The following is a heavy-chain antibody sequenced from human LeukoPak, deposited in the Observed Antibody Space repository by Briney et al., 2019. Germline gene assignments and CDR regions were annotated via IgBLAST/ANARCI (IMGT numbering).Heavy chain of an antibody. CDR3: ARHTPVTGQPLGY. Sequence: SETLSLTCTVSGGSISGYYRSWFRQPPGKGLEWVAYIHYTGSTNYNPSLKSRVTISLDTSENQFSLKLTSVTAADTAVYYCARHTPVTGQPLGYWGQGTLVTVSS. D-gene: IGHD6-19*01. J-gene: IGHJ4*02. V-gene: IGHV4-59*08. CDR1: GGSISGYY. CDR2: IHYTGST.